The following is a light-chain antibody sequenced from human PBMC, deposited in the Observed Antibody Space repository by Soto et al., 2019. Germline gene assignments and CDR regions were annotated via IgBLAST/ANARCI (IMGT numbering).Light chain of an antibody. V-gene: IGKV3-15*01. CDR1: QGIGDT. CDR3: QRYNNWPLT. J-gene: IGKJ4*01. Sequence: MTQSPSSLSASVGDRLTIACRASQGIGDTLAWYQHKPGQTPRLLIYDTSTRATGVPARFSGSRSGTEFTLTINSLQSEDFAVYYCQRYNNWPLTFGGGTKVDIK. CDR2: DTS.